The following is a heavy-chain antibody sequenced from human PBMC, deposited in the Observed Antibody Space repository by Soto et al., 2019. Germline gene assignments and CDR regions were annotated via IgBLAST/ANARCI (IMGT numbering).Heavy chain of an antibody. CDR1: GFSLDTSGVA. CDR2: IYWHDDK. CDR3: AHRPAHYAFGI. Sequence: QITLKESGPTLVKSTQTLTLTCTFSGFSLDTSGVAVGWIRQPPGKALEWLALIYWHDDKRYNPSLKSRLTITKGTSKNQVVLAMTNMDPVDTATYYCAHRPAHYAFGIWGQGTMVTVSS. D-gene: IGHD3-10*01. V-gene: IGHV2-5*01. J-gene: IGHJ3*02.